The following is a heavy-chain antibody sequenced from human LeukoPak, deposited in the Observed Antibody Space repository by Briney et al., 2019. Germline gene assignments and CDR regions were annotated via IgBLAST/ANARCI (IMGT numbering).Heavy chain of an antibody. CDR3: ARSGYSGYDINYYCYYYYMDV. J-gene: IGHJ6*03. V-gene: IGHV3-11*04. CDR2: ISSSGSTI. D-gene: IGHD5-12*01. Sequence: GGSLRLSCAASGFTFSDYYMSWIRQAPGKGLEWVSYISSSGSTIYYADSVKGRFTISRDNAKNSLYLQMNSLRAEDTAVYYCARSGYSGYDINYYCYYYYMDVWGKGTTVTVSS. CDR1: GFTFSDYY.